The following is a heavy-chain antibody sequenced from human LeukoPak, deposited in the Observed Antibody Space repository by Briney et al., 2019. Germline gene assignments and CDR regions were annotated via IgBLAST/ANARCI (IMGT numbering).Heavy chain of an antibody. D-gene: IGHD5-18*01. Sequence: GGSLRLSCAASGFTFSTYTMNWVHQAPGKGLEWVSFISSTSTYIYYADSVKGRFTISRDNAKNSLYLQMNSLRAEDTAVYYCARGDTAYAFWGQGTLVTVSS. CDR2: ISSTSTYI. J-gene: IGHJ4*02. V-gene: IGHV3-21*01. CDR3: ARGDTAYAF. CDR1: GFTFSTYT.